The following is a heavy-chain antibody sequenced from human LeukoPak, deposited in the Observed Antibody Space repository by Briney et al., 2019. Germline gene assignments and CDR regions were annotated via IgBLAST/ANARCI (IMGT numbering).Heavy chain of an antibody. CDR2: IYYSGST. CDR1: GGSISSYY. CDR3: ARVSPDYDDRMGTWFDP. J-gene: IGHJ5*02. Sequence: SETLSLTCTVSGGSISSYYWSWIRQPPGKGLEWIAYIYYSGSTNYNPSLKSRVTISVDTSKNQFSLKLSSVTAADTAVYYCARVSPDYDDRMGTWFDPWGQGTLVTVSS. V-gene: IGHV4-59*01. D-gene: IGHD3-22*01.